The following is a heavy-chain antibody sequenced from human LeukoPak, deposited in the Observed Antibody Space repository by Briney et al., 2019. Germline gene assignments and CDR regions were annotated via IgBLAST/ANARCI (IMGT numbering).Heavy chain of an antibody. CDR2: IYSSVST. Sequence: PSETLSLTCTVSGDSVSTYYWSWIRQPAGKGLEWIGRIYSSVSTNYNPSLKSRVTMSVGTSKNQFSLKLSSVTAADTAVYYCARPYCSSTSCYDWDDYWGQGTLVTVSS. J-gene: IGHJ4*02. CDR3: ARPYCSSTSCYDWDDY. V-gene: IGHV4-4*07. D-gene: IGHD2-2*01. CDR1: GDSVSTYY.